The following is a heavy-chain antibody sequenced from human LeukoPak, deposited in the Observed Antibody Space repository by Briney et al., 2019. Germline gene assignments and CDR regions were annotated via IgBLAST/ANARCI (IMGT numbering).Heavy chain of an antibody. Sequence: ASVKVSCKASGCTFTGYYMHWVRQAPGQGLEWMGWINPNSGGTNYAQKFQGRVTMTRDTSISTAYMELSRLRSDDTAVYYCARAPPREGDDYYYYGMDVWGQGTTVTVSS. CDR3: ARAPPREGDDYYYYGMDV. J-gene: IGHJ6*02. V-gene: IGHV1-2*02. CDR2: INPNSGGT. D-gene: IGHD2-21*02. CDR1: GCTFTGYY.